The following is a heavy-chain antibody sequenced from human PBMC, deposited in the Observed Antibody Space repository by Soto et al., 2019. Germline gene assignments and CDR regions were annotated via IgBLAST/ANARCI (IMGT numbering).Heavy chain of an antibody. Sequence: GGSLRLSCAASGFTFSSYAMSWVRQAPGKGLEWVSAISGSGGSTYYADSVKGRFTISRDNSKNTLYLQMNSLRAEDTAVYYCAKEGLHDYSNYAPFNYWGQGTLVTVSS. J-gene: IGHJ4*02. CDR2: ISGSGGST. CDR1: GFTFSSYA. CDR3: AKEGLHDYSNYAPFNY. V-gene: IGHV3-23*01. D-gene: IGHD4-4*01.